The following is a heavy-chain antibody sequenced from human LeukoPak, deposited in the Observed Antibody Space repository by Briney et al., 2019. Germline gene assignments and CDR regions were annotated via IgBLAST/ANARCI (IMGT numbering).Heavy chain of an antibody. CDR2: IKQDGSEK. J-gene: IGHJ4*02. CDR3: ARAVPYYYDSSGYSDPPDY. CDR1: GFTFSSYW. Sequence: QPGGSLRLSCAASGFTFSSYWMSWVRQAPGKGLEWVANIKQDGSEKYYVDSVKGRFTISRDNAKNSLYLQMNSLRAEDTAVYYCARAVPYYYDSSGYSDPPDYWGQGTLVTVSS. D-gene: IGHD3-22*01. V-gene: IGHV3-7*01.